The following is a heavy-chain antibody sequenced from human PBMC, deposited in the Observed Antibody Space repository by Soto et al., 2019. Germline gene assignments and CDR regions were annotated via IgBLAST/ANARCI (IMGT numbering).Heavy chain of an antibody. Sequence: SETLSLTCTVSGCSISSGGYYWSWIRQHPGKGLEWIGYIYYSGSTYYNPSLKSRVTISVDTSKNQFSLKLSSVTAADTAFYYCAGGGSIVVATRRLMDVWGKGTTVTVSS. V-gene: IGHV4-31*03. CDR1: GCSISSGGYY. D-gene: IGHD3-22*01. J-gene: IGHJ6*03. CDR2: IYYSGST. CDR3: AGGGSIVVATRRLMDV.